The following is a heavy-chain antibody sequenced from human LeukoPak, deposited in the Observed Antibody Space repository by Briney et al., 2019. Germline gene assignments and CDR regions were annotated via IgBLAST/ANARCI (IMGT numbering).Heavy chain of an antibody. J-gene: IGHJ4*02. D-gene: IGHD3-3*01. Sequence: PSETLSLTCAVYGGSFSGYYWSWIRQPLGKGLEWIGEINHSGSTNYNPSLKSRVTISVDTSKNQFSLKLSSVTAADTAVYYCARMPLTITIFGVVTGGGDYWGQGTLVTVSS. CDR2: INHSGST. CDR3: ARMPLTITIFGVVTGGGDY. CDR1: GGSFSGYY. V-gene: IGHV4-34*01.